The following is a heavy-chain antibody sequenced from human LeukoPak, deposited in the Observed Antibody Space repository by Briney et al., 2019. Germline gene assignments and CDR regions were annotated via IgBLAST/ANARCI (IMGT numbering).Heavy chain of an antibody. CDR2: MNPNSGNT. J-gene: IGHJ4*02. CDR3: ASRYYDMLPGYYADY. CDR1: GYTLTSYD. V-gene: IGHV1-8*01. Sequence: ASVKVSCKASGYTLTSYDINWVRQATGQGLEWMGWMNPNSGNTGYAQKFQGRVTMTRNTSISTDYMELSRLRSEDTAVYYCASRYYDMLPGYYADYWGQGTLVTVSS. D-gene: IGHD3-9*01.